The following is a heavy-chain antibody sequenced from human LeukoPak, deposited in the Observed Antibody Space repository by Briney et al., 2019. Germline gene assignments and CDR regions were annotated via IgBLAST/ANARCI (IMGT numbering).Heavy chain of an antibody. J-gene: IGHJ6*03. CDR3: ARDRGYCSGGSCYPGYYYMDV. CDR1: GGTFSGYA. D-gene: IGHD2-15*01. Sequence: GASVKVSCKASGGTFSGYAINWVRQAPGQGLEWMGGIIPIFGPANYAQKFQGRVTITADESTSTAYMELSSLRSEDTAVYYCARDRGYCSGGSCYPGYYYMDVWGKGTTVTVSS. CDR2: IIPIFGPA. V-gene: IGHV1-69*01.